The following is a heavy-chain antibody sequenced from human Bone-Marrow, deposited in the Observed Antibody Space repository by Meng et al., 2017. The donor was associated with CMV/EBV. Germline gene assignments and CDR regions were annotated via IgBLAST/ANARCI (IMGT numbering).Heavy chain of an antibody. Sequence: GESLKISCAASGFTFSSYWMHWVRQAPGKGLEWVAVISYDGSNKYYADSVKGRFTISRDNSKNTLYLQMNSLRAEDTAVYYCARAAAAGAYYYYGMDVWGQGTTVTVSS. CDR1: GFTFSSYW. V-gene: IGHV3-30*03. J-gene: IGHJ6*02. D-gene: IGHD6-13*01. CDR2: ISYDGSNK. CDR3: ARAAAAGAYYYYGMDV.